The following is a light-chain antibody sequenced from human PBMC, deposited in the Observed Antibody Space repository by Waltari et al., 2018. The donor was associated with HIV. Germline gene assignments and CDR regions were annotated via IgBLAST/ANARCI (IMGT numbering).Light chain of an antibody. Sequence: QSALTQPASVSGSPGQSITISCPGTSTNGDDYKYVSWYQHHPGNAPNVNIYEDSHRPSGVSNRFSGSKSGNTASLPISGLQPEDEADYFCASYISSSSPEFGGGTKVTVL. CDR2: EDS. V-gene: IGLV2-14*01. J-gene: IGLJ3*02. CDR1: STNGDDYKY. CDR3: ASYISSSSPE.